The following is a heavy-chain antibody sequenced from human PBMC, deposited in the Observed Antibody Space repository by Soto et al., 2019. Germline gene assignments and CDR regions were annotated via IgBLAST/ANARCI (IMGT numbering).Heavy chain of an antibody. J-gene: IGHJ4*02. CDR1: GGSISSSNW. CDR3: GRHGTYGIAAAAADY. Sequence: QVQLQESSPGLVKPSGTLSLTCAVSGGSISSSNWWSWVRQPPGKGLEWIGEIYHSGSTNYNPSLKSRVTISVDKSKNQFSLKLSSVTAADTAVYYCGRHGTYGIAAAAADYWGQGTLVTVSS. V-gene: IGHV4-4*02. D-gene: IGHD6-13*01. CDR2: IYHSGST.